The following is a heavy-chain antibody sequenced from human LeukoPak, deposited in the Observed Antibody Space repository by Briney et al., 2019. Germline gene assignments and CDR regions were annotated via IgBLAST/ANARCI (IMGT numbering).Heavy chain of an antibody. CDR1: GYTFTGYY. Sequence: WASVKVSCKASGYTFTGYYMHWVRQAPGQGLEWMGRINPNSGGTNYAQKFQGRVTMTRDTSISTAYMELSRLRSDDTAVYYCARAGLVIQPYYYYYMDVWGKGTTVTVSS. J-gene: IGHJ6*03. CDR3: ARAGLVIQPYYYYYMDV. D-gene: IGHD3/OR15-3a*01. V-gene: IGHV1-2*06. CDR2: INPNSGGT.